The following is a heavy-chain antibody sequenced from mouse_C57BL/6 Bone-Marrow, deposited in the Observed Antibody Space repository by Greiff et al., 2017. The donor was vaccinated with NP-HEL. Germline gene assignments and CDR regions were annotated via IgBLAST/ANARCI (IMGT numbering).Heavy chain of an antibody. V-gene: IGHV2-9-1*01. Sequence: ESGPGLVAPSQSLSITCTVSGFSLTSYAISWVRQPPGKGLEWLGVIWTGGGTNYNSALKSRLSISKDNSKSQVFLKMNSLQTDDTARYYCARWDLLLRYYAMDYWGQGTSVTVSS. CDR3: ARWDLLLRYYAMDY. CDR1: GFSLTSYA. D-gene: IGHD1-1*01. J-gene: IGHJ4*01. CDR2: IWTGGGT.